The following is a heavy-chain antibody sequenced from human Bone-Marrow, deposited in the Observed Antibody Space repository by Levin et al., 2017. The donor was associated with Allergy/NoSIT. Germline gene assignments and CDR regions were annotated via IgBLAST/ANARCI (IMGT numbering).Heavy chain of an antibody. CDR1: GFTFSSYA. Sequence: GGSLRLSCAASGFTFSSYAMSWVRQAPGKGLEWVSAISGSGGSTYYADSVKGRFTISRDNSKNTLYLQMNSLRAEDTAVYYCAKPHNPIYYYYGMDVWGQGTTVTVSS. D-gene: IGHD1-14*01. J-gene: IGHJ6*02. V-gene: IGHV3-23*01. CDR3: AKPHNPIYYYYGMDV. CDR2: ISGSGGST.